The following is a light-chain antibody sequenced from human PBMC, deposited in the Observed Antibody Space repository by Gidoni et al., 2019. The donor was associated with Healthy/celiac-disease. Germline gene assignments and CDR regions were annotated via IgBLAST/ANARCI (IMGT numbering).Light chain of an antibody. Sequence: EIVFTQSPATLSLSPGERATLSCRASQSVSSYLAWYQQKPGQAPRLLIYDASNRATGIPARLRGSGSGTDFTLTISSLEPEDFAVDYCQQRSNWPPTFGQGTKVEIK. CDR2: DAS. CDR1: QSVSSY. J-gene: IGKJ1*01. V-gene: IGKV3-11*01. CDR3: QQRSNWPPT.